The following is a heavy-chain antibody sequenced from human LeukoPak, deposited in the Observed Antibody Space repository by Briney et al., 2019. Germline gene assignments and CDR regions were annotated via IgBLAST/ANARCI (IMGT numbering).Heavy chain of an antibody. J-gene: IGHJ3*01. Sequence: PSETLSLTCTVSGGSISGYYWSWIRQPPGKGLEWIGFIYYSGSTSYNPSLKSRVTISVDTSKNQFSLNLSSVTASETAVYYCARHRGYVGAFDVWGRGTMVTVSS. CDR2: IYYSGST. CDR1: GGSISGYY. D-gene: IGHD3-22*01. V-gene: IGHV4-59*08. CDR3: ARHRGYVGAFDV.